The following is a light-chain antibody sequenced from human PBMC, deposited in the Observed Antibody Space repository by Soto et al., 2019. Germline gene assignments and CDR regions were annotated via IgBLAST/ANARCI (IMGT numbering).Light chain of an antibody. CDR1: QSVADN. V-gene: IGKV3-15*01. CDR2: GAS. J-gene: IGKJ5*01. Sequence: EVVMTQSPATLSVSPGERVTLSCRSSQSVADNLAWFQQKPGQGPRLLIYGASTRATGIPARFSGSGSETDFTLTISSLQPDDFATYYCQQYYSFSITFGQGTRLEIK. CDR3: QQYYSFSIT.